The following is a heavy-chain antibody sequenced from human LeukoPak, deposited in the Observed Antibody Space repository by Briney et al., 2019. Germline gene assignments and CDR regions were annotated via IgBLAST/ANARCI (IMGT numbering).Heavy chain of an antibody. CDR1: GFTFSSYA. D-gene: IGHD5-18*01. V-gene: IGHV3-30-3*01. J-gene: IGHJ4*02. CDR3: AREGAVDTAMSTVPKLDY. CDR2: MSYDGTNI. Sequence: GKSLRLSCAASGFTFSSYAMHWVRQAPGRRPEWVAVMSYDGTNIFYSDSVKGRFTISRDNSKNTLFLQMNSLRAEDTAVYYCAREGAVDTAMSTVPKLDYWGQGTLVTVSS.